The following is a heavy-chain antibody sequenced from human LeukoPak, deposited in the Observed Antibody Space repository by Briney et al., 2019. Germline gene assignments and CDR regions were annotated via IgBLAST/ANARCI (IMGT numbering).Heavy chain of an antibody. CDR3: AKGDIVVVIAIFFDY. J-gene: IGHJ4*02. CDR1: GFTFSSYA. V-gene: IGHV3-23*01. D-gene: IGHD2-21*01. Sequence: GGSLRLSCAASGFTFSSYAMSWVRQAPGKGLEWVSGISGSGGSTYYADSVKGRFTISRDNSKNTLYLQMNSLRAEDTAVYYCAKGDIVVVIAIFFDYWGQGTLVTVSS. CDR2: ISGSGGST.